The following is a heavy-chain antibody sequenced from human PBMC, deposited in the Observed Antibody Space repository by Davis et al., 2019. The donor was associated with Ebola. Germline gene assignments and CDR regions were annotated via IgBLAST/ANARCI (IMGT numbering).Heavy chain of an antibody. CDR1: GYTLTRNA. Sequence: AASVKVSCKASGYTLTRNAMNWVRQAPGQGLEWVGWINTNRGNPTYARGFTGRFVFSLDSSVNTAYLQISSLKAEDTAVYYCARGDGSWGYYYGMDVWGQGTTVIVSS. V-gene: IGHV7-4-1*02. D-gene: IGHD3-10*01. CDR2: INTNRGNP. CDR3: ARGDGSWGYYYGMDV. J-gene: IGHJ6*02.